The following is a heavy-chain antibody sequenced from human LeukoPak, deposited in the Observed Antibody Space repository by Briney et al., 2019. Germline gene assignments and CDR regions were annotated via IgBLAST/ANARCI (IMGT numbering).Heavy chain of an antibody. V-gene: IGHV4-34*01. CDR1: GGSFSGYY. CDR3: ARAEYCSSTSCYTVEYYFDY. D-gene: IGHD2-2*02. J-gene: IGHJ4*02. Sequence: SETLSLTCAVYGGSFSGYYWSWIRQPPGKGLEWIGEINHSGSTNYNPPLKSRVTTSVDTSKNQFSLKLSSVTAADTAVYYCARAEYCSSTSCYTVEYYFDYWGQGTLVTVSS. CDR2: INHSGST.